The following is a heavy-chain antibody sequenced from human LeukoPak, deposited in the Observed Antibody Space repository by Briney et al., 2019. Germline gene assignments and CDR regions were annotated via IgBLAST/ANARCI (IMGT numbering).Heavy chain of an antibody. CDR3: ALNLGYCSGGSCFYFDY. CDR1: GYSFTSYW. V-gene: IGHV5-51*01. CDR2: IYPGDSDT. J-gene: IGHJ4*02. D-gene: IGHD2-15*01. Sequence: GESLKISCRGSGYSFTSYWIGWVRQMPGKGLEWMGLIYPGDSDTRYSPSFQGQVTISADKSISTAYLQWSSLKASDTAMYYCALNLGYCSGGSCFYFDYWGQGTLVTVSS.